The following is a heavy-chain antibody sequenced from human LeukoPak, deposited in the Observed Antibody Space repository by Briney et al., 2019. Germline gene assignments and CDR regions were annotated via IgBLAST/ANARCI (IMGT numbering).Heavy chain of an antibody. CDR1: GGSISSYY. CDR2: IYYSGST. J-gene: IGHJ4*02. CDR3: ARGPVIRFLEWYPFDY. D-gene: IGHD3-3*01. Sequence: SETLSLTCTVSGGSISSYYWSWTRQPPGKGLEWIGYIYYSGSTNYNPSLKSRVTISVDTSKNQFSLKLSSVTAADTAVYYCARGPVIRFLEWYPFDYWGQGTLVTVSS. V-gene: IGHV4-59*01.